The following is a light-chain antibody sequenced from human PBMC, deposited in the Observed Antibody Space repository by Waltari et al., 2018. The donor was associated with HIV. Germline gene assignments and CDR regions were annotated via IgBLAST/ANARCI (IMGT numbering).Light chain of an antibody. J-gene: IGLJ1*01. CDR2: EVN. Sequence: HSALTQPASVSGSPGQTVTISCSGTSSDVGGFNYVPRYQHHPGKAPKLMIYEVNNRPSRISSRFSGSKSGNTAYLTISGLQAEDEADYYCSSFSSGNSLEVFGTGTKVTFL. CDR3: SSFSSGNSLEV. V-gene: IGLV2-14*01. CDR1: SSDVGGFNY.